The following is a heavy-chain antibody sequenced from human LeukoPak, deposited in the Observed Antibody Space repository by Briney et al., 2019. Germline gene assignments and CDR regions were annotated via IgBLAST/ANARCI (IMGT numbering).Heavy chain of an antibody. Sequence: PGGSLRLSCAASGFSFSSYAMSWVRQAPGKGLEWVSSISGSGGGTNYADSVKGRFTISRDNSKNTLFLQMNSLRAEDTAVYYCAKDGGNNVVVVAALHYWGQGTLVTVSS. D-gene: IGHD2-15*01. CDR3: AKDGGNNVVVVAALHY. CDR2: ISGSGGGT. V-gene: IGHV3-23*01. CDR1: GFSFSSYA. J-gene: IGHJ4*02.